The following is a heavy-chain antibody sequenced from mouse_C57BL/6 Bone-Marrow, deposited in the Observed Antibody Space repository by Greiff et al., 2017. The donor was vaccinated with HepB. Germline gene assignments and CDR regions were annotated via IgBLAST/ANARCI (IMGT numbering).Heavy chain of an antibody. D-gene: IGHD3-2*02. J-gene: IGHJ2*01. CDR3: ARLRLGYFDY. V-gene: IGHV5-15*01. Sequence: EVHLVESGGGLVQPGGSLKLSCAASGFTFSDYGMAWVRQAPRKGPEWVAFISNLAYSIYYADTVTGRLTISRENAKNTLYLEMSSLRSEDTAMYYCARLRLGYFDYWGQGTTLTVSS. CDR2: ISNLAYSI. CDR1: GFTFSDYG.